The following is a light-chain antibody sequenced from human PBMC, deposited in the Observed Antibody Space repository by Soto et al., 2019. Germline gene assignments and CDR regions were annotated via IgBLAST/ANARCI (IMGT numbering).Light chain of an antibody. Sequence: DIQMTQSPSSLSASVGDRVTITCRASQSISSYLNWYQQKPGKAPKLLIYAASSLQSGVPSRFSGSGSGTDFTLTISSLQPEDSATYYSQQSYSTPLTFGGGTRWIS. CDR3: QQSYSTPLT. CDR2: AAS. V-gene: IGKV1-39*01. J-gene: IGKJ4*01. CDR1: QSISSY.